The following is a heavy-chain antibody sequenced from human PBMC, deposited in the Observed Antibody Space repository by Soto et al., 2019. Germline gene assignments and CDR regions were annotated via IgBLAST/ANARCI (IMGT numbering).Heavy chain of an antibody. CDR2: IYYSGST. Sequence: SETLSLTCTVSGGSISSYYWSWIRQHPGKGLEWIGYIYYSGSTYYNPSLKSRVTISVDTSKNQFSLKLSSVTAADTAVYYCVREGIYCTNDVCSDAFDIWGQGTIVTVSS. CDR3: VREGIYCTNDVCSDAFDI. D-gene: IGHD2-8*01. V-gene: IGHV4-59*06. CDR1: GGSISSYY. J-gene: IGHJ3*02.